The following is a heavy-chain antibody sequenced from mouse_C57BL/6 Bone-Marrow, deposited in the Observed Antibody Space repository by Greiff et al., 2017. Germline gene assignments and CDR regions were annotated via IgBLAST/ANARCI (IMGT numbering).Heavy chain of an antibody. Sequence: EVKLMESGGGLVKPGGSLKLSCAASGFTFSSYAMSWVRQTPEKRLEWVATISDGGSYTYYPDNVKGRFTISRDNAKNNLYLQMSHLKSEDTAMXYCARDSLYYYVNQAWFAYWGQGTLVTVSA. J-gene: IGHJ3*01. CDR3: ARDSLYYYVNQAWFAY. V-gene: IGHV5-4*01. D-gene: IGHD1-1*01. CDR2: ISDGGSYT. CDR1: GFTFSSYA.